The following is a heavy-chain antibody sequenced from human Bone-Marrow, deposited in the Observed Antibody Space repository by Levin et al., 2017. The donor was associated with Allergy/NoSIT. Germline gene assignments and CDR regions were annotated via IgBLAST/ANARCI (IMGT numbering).Heavy chain of an antibody. CDR2: IGSAGDT. D-gene: IGHD6-19*01. J-gene: IGHJ4*02. CDR1: GFTFSTYG. Sequence: PGGSLRLSCAASGFTFSTYGMDWVRQATGKGLEWVSHIGSAGDTWYSDSVKGRFTISRENAKNSLYLQMNSLRAGDTAVYYCARDSGSGLDYWGQGTLVTVSS. V-gene: IGHV3-13*01. CDR3: ARDSGSGLDY.